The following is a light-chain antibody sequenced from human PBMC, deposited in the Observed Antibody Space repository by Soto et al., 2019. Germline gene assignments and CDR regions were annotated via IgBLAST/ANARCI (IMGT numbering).Light chain of an antibody. Sequence: QSVLTQPASVSGSPGQSITISCTGTSSDVGGYNYVSWYQQHPGEAPKLMIYDVSNRPSGVSNRFSGSKSGNTASLTISGLQAEDEADYYCSSYTSSSTPRYVFGTGTKVTVL. J-gene: IGLJ1*01. V-gene: IGLV2-14*01. CDR1: SSDVGGYNY. CDR3: SSYTSSSTPRYV. CDR2: DVS.